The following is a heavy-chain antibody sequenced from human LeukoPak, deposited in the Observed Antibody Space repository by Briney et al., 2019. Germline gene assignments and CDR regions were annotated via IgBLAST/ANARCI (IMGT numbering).Heavy chain of an antibody. D-gene: IGHD4-11*01. Sequence: GGSLRLSCAASGFTFSSYAMHWVRQAPGKGLEWVAVISYDGSNKYYADSVKGRFTISRDKSKNTLYLQMNSLRAEDTAVYYCARARYSSYFDYWGQGTLVTVSS. CDR3: ARARYSSYFDY. V-gene: IGHV3-30-3*01. J-gene: IGHJ4*02. CDR1: GFTFSSYA. CDR2: ISYDGSNK.